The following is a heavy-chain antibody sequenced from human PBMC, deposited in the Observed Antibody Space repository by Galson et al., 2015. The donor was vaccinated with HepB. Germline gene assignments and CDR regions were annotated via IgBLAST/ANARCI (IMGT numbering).Heavy chain of an antibody. J-gene: IGHJ3*02. D-gene: IGHD1-1*01. CDR3: ARANPTDLPYGLLDPRDGLYAFDI. V-gene: IGHV3-74*01. CDR1: GFTFSSYW. Sequence: LRLSCAASGFTFSSYWMHWVRQAPGKGLVWVSRINSDGSSTSYADSVKGRFTISRDNAKNSLYLQVNSLRAEDTAVYYCARANPTDLPYGLLDPRDGLYAFDIWGQGTMVTVSS. CDR2: INSDGSST.